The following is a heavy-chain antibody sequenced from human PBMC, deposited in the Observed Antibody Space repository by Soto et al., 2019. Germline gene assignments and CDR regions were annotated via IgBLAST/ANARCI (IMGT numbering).Heavy chain of an antibody. J-gene: IGHJ6*03. D-gene: IGHD3-3*01. CDR2: ISGSGGST. CDR1: GFTFSSYA. CDR3: AKDGKRYYDFWSGYKEYYYYYMDV. V-gene: IGHV3-23*01. Sequence: PGGSLRLSCAASGFTFSSYAMSWVRQAPGKGLEWVSAISGSGGSTYYADSVKGRFTISRDNSKNTLYLQMNSLRAEDTAVYYCAKDGKRYYDFWSGYKEYYYYYMDVWGKGTTVTVS.